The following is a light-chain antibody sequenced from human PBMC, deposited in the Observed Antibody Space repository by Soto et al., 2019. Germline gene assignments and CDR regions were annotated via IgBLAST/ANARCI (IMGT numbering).Light chain of an antibody. J-gene: IGKJ4*01. CDR2: DAS. CDR3: QQYDDLIT. V-gene: IGKV1-33*01. Sequence: DIQMTQSPSSLSASVGDRVTITCQASQDIRNYLNWYQQKPGKVPKLLIYDASNLETGVPSRFSGSGSGTYFTLTISSLQPEDTATYYCQQYDDLITFGGGTKVVIK. CDR1: QDIRNY.